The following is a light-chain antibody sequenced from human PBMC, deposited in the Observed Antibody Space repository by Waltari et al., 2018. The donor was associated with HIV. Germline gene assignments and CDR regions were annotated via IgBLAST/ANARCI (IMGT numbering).Light chain of an antibody. V-gene: IGLV4-69*01. CDR1: SGHSSYA. CDR3: QTWAAGIGV. Sequence: QLVLTQSPSASASLGASVKLTCTLSSGHSSYAVAWHQQQPDKGPRYLMTVNSDGRLKMGDGIPDRFSGSSSGAERHLTISSLQSEDEADYYCQTWAAGIGVFGGGTRLTVL. CDR2: VNSDGRL. J-gene: IGLJ3*02.